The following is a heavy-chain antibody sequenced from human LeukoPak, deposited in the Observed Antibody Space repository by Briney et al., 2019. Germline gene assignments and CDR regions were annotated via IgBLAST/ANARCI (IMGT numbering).Heavy chain of an antibody. D-gene: IGHD4-17*01. CDR2: INPSGGST. CDR1: GYTFTDFY. V-gene: IGHV1-46*01. CDR3: ARGDYGEESDAFDI. J-gene: IGHJ3*02. Sequence: ASVKVSCKASGYTFTDFYIHWVRQAPGQGLEWMGIINPSGGSTSYAQEFQDRVTMARDTSTSTGYMELRSLRSDDTAVYYCARGDYGEESDAFDIWGQGTMVTVSS.